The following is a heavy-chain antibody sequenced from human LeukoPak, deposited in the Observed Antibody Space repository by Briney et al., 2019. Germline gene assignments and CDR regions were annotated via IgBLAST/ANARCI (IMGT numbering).Heavy chain of an antibody. CDR2: IYYGRST. CDR3: ARAGRGYSYGYFDY. CDR1: GGSISSYY. V-gene: IGHV4-59*01. D-gene: IGHD5-18*01. Sequence: SETLSLTCTVSGGSISSYYWSWIRQPPGKGLEWIGYIYYGRSTNYNPSLKSRVTISVDTSKNQFSLKLSSVTAADTAVYYCARAGRGYSYGYFDYWGQGTLVTVSS. J-gene: IGHJ4*02.